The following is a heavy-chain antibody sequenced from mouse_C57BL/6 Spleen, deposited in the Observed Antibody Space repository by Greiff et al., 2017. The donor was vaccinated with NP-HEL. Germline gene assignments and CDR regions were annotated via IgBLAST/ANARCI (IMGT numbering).Heavy chain of an antibody. CDR3: TGSGGYFLDY. CDR2: IDPETGGT. Sequence: VQLQQSGAELVRPGASVTLSCKASGYTFTDYEMHWVKQTPVHGLEWIGAIDPETGGTAYNQKFKGKAILTADKSSSTAYMELRSLTSEDSAVYYCTGSGGYFLDYWGQGTTLTVSS. CDR1: GYTFTDYE. J-gene: IGHJ2*01. V-gene: IGHV1-15*01. D-gene: IGHD2-3*01.